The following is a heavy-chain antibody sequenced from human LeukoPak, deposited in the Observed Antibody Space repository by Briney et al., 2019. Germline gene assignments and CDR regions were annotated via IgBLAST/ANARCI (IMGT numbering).Heavy chain of an antibody. CDR3: AKNHYGDYELNWFDP. J-gene: IGHJ5*02. Sequence: PGGSLRLSCAASGFTFSSYETNRVRQAPGKGLEWVSYISSSGDTIYHADSVKGRFTISRDDAKNSLYLQMNSLRAEDTAVYYCAKNHYGDYELNWFDPWGQGTLVTVSS. CDR2: ISSSGDTI. V-gene: IGHV3-48*03. D-gene: IGHD4-17*01. CDR1: GFTFSSYE.